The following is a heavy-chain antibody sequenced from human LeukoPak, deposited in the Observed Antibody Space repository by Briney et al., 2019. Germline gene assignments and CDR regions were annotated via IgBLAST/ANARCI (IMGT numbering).Heavy chain of an antibody. CDR3: AKDHPYYYDSSSFDP. V-gene: IGHV3-30*02. J-gene: IGHJ5*02. CDR1: GFTFSSYG. Sequence: GGSLRLSCAASGFTFSSYGLHWVRQAPGKGLEWVAFIRYDGSNKYYADSVKGRFTISRDNSKNTLYLQMNSLRAEDTAVYYCAKDHPYYYDSSSFDPWGQGTLVTVSS. CDR2: IRYDGSNK. D-gene: IGHD3-22*01.